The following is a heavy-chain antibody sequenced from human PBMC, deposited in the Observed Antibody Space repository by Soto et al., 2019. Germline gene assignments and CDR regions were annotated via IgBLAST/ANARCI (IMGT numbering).Heavy chain of an antibody. CDR2: ISGSGGRT. CDR1: GFPFSSYA. CDR3: AKGGYYTLFDI. J-gene: IGHJ3*02. Sequence: EMQLLESGGCLVQPGGSLRLSCVASGFPFSSYAMSWVRQTPGKGLEWVSGISGSGGRTSHADSVKGRFTISRDNSNNTLSLRMHILRLEDSAVYFCAKGGYYTLFDIWGHGTVVTVSA. D-gene: IGHD3-3*01. V-gene: IGHV3-23*01.